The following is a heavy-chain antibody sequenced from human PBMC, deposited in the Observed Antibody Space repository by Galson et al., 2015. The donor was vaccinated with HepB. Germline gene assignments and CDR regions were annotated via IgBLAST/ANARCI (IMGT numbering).Heavy chain of an antibody. Sequence: SVKVSCKASGYSFNANYIHWVRQAPGQGLQWMGRIRPSNGDTRYAQSFQGRVTMTRDASTSTAYMELTRLKSDDTAVYYCTTVAWAQPDRLVYFDYWGQGTLVTVSA. CDR2: IRPSNGDT. J-gene: IGHJ4*02. CDR3: TTVAWAQPDRLVYFDY. D-gene: IGHD2-8*01. V-gene: IGHV1-2*06. CDR1: GYSFNANY.